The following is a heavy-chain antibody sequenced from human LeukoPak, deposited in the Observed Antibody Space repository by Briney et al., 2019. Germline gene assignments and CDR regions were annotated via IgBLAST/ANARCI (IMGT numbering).Heavy chain of an antibody. CDR2: ISGGGTTK. CDR1: GFIFSDYY. Sequence: GGSLRLSCAASGFIFSDYYTNWIRQAPGKGLEWVSHISGGGTTKYYADSVRGRFTLSRDNAKNTLYLQMNNLRAEDTAVYYCTRGVFSDVWGTGTTVTVSS. J-gene: IGHJ6*04. CDR3: TRGVFSDV. V-gene: IGHV3-11*01.